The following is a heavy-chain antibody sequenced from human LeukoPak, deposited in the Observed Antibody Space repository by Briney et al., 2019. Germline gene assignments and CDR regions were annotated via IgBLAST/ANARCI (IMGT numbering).Heavy chain of an antibody. J-gene: IGHJ4*02. Sequence: GGSLRLSCAASGFTFRTDWMHWVRQDPGKGLVWVSRISSDGSSTAYADSVKGRFTISRDNAKNTLYLQMNSLRAEATAIYYCARDNHYAMDYWGQGTLVTVSS. CDR2: ISSDGSST. V-gene: IGHV3-74*01. CDR3: ARDNHYAMDY. CDR1: GFTFRTDW. D-gene: IGHD1-14*01.